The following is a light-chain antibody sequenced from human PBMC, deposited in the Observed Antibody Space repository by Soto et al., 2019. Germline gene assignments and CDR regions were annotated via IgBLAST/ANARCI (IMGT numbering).Light chain of an antibody. J-gene: IGKJ2*01. CDR3: QQYNNWPYT. CDR2: GAS. V-gene: IGKV3-15*01. CDR1: QSVSSN. Sequence: EILMTQSPATLSVFPGERATRSCRASQSVSSNLAWYQQKPGQAPRLLIYGASTRATGIPARFSGSGSGTEFTLTISSLQSEDFGVYYCQQYNNWPYTFGQGTKLEIK.